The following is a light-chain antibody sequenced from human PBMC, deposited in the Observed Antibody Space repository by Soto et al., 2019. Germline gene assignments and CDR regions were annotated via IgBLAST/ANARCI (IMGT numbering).Light chain of an antibody. V-gene: IGKV3-15*01. CDR1: QSVNNI. Sequence: EIVITQTPATLSVSPGERATLSCRASQSVNNILAWYQQRPGQAPRLVIYGASARATGIPARFSGSGSGTEFTLTISSLQSEDFAVYYCPQYNNWPLTFGGGTKVEIK. CDR3: PQYNNWPLT. J-gene: IGKJ4*01. CDR2: GAS.